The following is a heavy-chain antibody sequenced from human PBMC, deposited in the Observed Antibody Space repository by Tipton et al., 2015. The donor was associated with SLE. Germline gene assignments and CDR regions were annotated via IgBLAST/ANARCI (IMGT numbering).Heavy chain of an antibody. CDR2: ISSSSSYI. CDR1: GFTFSSYS. J-gene: IGHJ6*04. Sequence: SLRLSCAASGFTFSSYSMNWVRQAPGKGLEWVSSISSSSSYIYYADSVKGRFTISRDNAKNSLYLQMNSLRAEDTAVYYCAKYSYSSGWYMDVWGKGTTVTVSS. V-gene: IGHV3-21*04. D-gene: IGHD6-19*01. CDR3: AKYSYSSGWYMDV.